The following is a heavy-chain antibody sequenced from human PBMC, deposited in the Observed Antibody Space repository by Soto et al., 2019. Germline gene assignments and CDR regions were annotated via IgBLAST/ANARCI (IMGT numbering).Heavy chain of an antibody. CDR3: ARAGAPYEDIVVVPAAPAVIKTLHHPSAMHV. CDR1: GGTFSSYA. Sequence: RASVKVSCKASGGTFSSYAISWVRQAPGQGLEWMGGIIPIFGTANYAQKFQGRVTITADKTTSTAYMELSSLRSEDTAVYYCARAGAPYEDIVVVPAAPAVIKTLHHPSAMHVWGQGPMLTLS. CDR2: IIPIFGTA. V-gene: IGHV1-69*06. D-gene: IGHD2-2*01. J-gene: IGHJ6*02.